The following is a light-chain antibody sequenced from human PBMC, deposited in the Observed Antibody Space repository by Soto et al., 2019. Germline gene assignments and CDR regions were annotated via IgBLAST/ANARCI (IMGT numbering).Light chain of an antibody. CDR2: DAS. J-gene: IGKJ4*01. CDR1: QSVSSY. CDR3: QQRSNWPLT. V-gene: IGKV3-11*01. Sequence: EIVLTQSPATLSLSPGERATLSCRASQSVSSYLAWYQQKPGQPPRLLIYDASNSATGIPARFSGSGSGTDFTLTISSLEPEDFAVYYGQQRSNWPLTFGGGTKVEIK.